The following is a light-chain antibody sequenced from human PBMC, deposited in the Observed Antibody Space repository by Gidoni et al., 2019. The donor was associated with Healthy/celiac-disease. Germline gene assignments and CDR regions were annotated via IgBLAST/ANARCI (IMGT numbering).Light chain of an antibody. J-gene: IGKJ1*01. V-gene: IGKV1-5*03. CDR1: QSISSW. CDR2: KVS. Sequence: DIQMTQSPSTLSASVGDRVTITCRASQSISSWLAWYQQKPGKAPKFLIYKVSNLESGVPTRFSGSGSGTEFTLTISSLQPDDFATYYCQQYHSSSRTFGQGTKVEIK. CDR3: QQYHSSSRT.